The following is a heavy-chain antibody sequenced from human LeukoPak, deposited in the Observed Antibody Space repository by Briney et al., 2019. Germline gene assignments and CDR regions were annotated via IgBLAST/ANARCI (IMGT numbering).Heavy chain of an antibody. CDR3: ARGVVRYFDY. J-gene: IGHJ4*02. V-gene: IGHV3-21*01. CDR1: GFTFSGYS. CDR2: ISSSSSYI. Sequence: GGSLRLSCAASGFTFSGYSMNWVRQAPGKGLEWVSSISSSSSYIYYADSVKGRFTISRDNAKNSLYLQMDSLRAEDTAVYYCARGVVRYFDYWGQGALVTVSS. D-gene: IGHD3-9*01.